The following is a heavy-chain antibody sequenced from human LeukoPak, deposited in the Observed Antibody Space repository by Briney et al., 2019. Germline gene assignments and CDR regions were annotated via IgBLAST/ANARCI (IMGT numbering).Heavy chain of an antibody. Sequence: PSETLSLTCAVYGGSFSGYYWSWIRQPPGKGLEWIGEINHSGSTNYNPSLKSRVTISEDTSKNQFSLKLSSVTAADTAVYYCARGRFRYDRREYYFDYWGQGTLVTVSS. J-gene: IGHJ4*02. D-gene: IGHD3-22*01. CDR2: INHSGST. V-gene: IGHV4-34*01. CDR3: ARGRFRYDRREYYFDY. CDR1: GGSFSGYY.